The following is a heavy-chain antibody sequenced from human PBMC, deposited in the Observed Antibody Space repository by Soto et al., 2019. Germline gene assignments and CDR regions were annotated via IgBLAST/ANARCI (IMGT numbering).Heavy chain of an antibody. V-gene: IGHV4-31*03. J-gene: IGHJ4*02. CDR1: GGTITTGGHF. Sequence: QMQLQESGPGLVKASQTLSLTCTVSGGTITTGGHFWSWIRQYPGKGLEWIGYIYYSGTTHYNPSLKSRVTISIDTSKNQFSLNLSSVTAADTAVYYCARVVSGSYLDYWGQGTLVTVSS. CDR3: ARVVSGSYLDY. D-gene: IGHD1-26*01. CDR2: IYYSGTT.